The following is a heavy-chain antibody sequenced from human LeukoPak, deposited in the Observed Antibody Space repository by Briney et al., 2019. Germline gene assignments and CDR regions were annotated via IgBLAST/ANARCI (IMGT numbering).Heavy chain of an antibody. CDR3: ARVPYTDYYGSGSYTELDY. J-gene: IGHJ4*02. D-gene: IGHD3-10*01. CDR2: ISAYNGNT. V-gene: IGHV1-18*01. Sequence: ASVKVSRKASGYTFTSYGISWVRQAPGQGLEWMGWISAYNGNTNYAQKLQGRVTMTTDTSTSTAYMELRSLRSDDTAVYYCARVPYTDYYGSGSYTELDYWGQGTLVTVSS. CDR1: GYTFTSYG.